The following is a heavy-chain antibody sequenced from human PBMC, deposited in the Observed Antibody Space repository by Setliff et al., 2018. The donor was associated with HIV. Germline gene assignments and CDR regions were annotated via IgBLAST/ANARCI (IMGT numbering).Heavy chain of an antibody. J-gene: IGHJ6*03. CDR2: INHSGTT. CDR1: GGSFSDYY. V-gene: IGHV4-34*01. D-gene: IGHD6-6*01. Sequence: SETLSLTCTVSGGSFSDYYWSWIRQPPGKGLEWIGEINHSGTTNSNPSLKSRVTISVDTSKNQFSLRLTSVTAADTAVYYCVRGAPRPAYYYYYYMDVWGKGTTVTVS. CDR3: VRGAPRPAYYYYYYMDV.